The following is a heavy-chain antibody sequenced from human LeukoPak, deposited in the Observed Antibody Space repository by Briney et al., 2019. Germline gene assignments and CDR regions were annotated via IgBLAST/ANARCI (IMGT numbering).Heavy chain of an antibody. Sequence: GRSLRLSCTASGFTFSSYGMHWVRQAPGKGLEWVAVIWYDGSNQQYADSVKGRFTISRDNSKNTLYLQMNSLRAEDTAVYYCAKDKSLISSGYYSTTTFDYWGQGTLVTVSS. CDR3: AKDKSLISSGYYSTTTFDY. CDR2: IWYDGSNQ. D-gene: IGHD3-22*01. J-gene: IGHJ4*02. CDR1: GFTFSSYG. V-gene: IGHV3-33*06.